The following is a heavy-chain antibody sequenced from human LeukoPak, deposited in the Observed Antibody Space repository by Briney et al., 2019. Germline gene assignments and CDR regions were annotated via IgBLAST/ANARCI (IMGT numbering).Heavy chain of an antibody. Sequence: PSETLSLTCTVSGGSISSYYWSWIRQPPGKGLEWIGYIYYSGSTNYNPSLKSRVTISVDTSKNQFSLKSSSVTAADTAVYYCARLDYDSSGPWGQGTLVTVSS. CDR1: GGSISSYY. V-gene: IGHV4-59*01. J-gene: IGHJ5*02. CDR2: IYYSGST. CDR3: ARLDYDSSGP. D-gene: IGHD3-22*01.